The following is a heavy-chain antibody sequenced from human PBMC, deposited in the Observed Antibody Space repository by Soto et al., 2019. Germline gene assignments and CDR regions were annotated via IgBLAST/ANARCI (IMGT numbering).Heavy chain of an antibody. Sequence: SETLSLTCAVSGGSITSNWWSWVRQPPGKGLEWIREINHTGDTKYNPSLKSRVTISVDTSKIHFSLNLSSVTAADTAVYYCARARNWNHFDYWGQGILVTVSS. J-gene: IGHJ4*02. CDR2: INHTGDT. CDR1: GGSITSNW. D-gene: IGHD1-1*01. V-gene: IGHV4-4*02. CDR3: ARARNWNHFDY.